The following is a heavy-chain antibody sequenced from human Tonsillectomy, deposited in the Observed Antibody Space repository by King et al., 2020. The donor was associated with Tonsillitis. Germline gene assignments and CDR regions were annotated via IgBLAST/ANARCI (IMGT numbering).Heavy chain of an antibody. J-gene: IGHJ4*02. Sequence: HVQLVESGGGVVQPGRSLRLSCEGSGFTFSSYSMHWVRQAPGKGLEWVAFTLFDGSETYYADSVKARFTISRDNSKNTLYLQMNSLTIEDTAVYYCARAAVAGSSVFDYWGRGTLVTVSS. D-gene: IGHD6-13*01. CDR2: TLFDGSET. CDR3: ARAAVAGSSVFDY. V-gene: IGHV3-30*04. CDR1: GFTFSSYS.